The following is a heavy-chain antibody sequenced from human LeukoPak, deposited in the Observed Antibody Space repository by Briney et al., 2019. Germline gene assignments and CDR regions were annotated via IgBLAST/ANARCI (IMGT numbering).Heavy chain of an antibody. CDR2: ISGSGGST. CDR3: AKVPPYYYDSSGYLDY. Sequence: GGSLRLSCAASGFTFSSYAMSWVRQAPGKGLEWVSAISGSGGSTYYADSVRSRFTISRDNSKNTLYMQMNSLRAEDTAVCYCAKVPPYYYDSSGYLDYWGQGILVSVSS. D-gene: IGHD3-22*01. J-gene: IGHJ4*02. CDR1: GFTFSSYA. V-gene: IGHV3-23*01.